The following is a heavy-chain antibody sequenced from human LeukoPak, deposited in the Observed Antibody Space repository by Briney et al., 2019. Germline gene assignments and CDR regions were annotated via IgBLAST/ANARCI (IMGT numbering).Heavy chain of an antibody. J-gene: IGHJ4*02. CDR1: GYTFTSYY. CDR2: INPSGGST. CDR3: ARGREGRSSYMATPYFDY. D-gene: IGHD5-12*01. V-gene: IGHV1-46*01. Sequence: ASVKVSCKASGYTFTSYYMHWVRQAPGQGLEWMGIINPSGGSTSYAQKFQGRVTMTRDTSTSTVYMELSSLRSEDTAVYYCARGREGRSSYMATPYFDYWGQGTLVTVSS.